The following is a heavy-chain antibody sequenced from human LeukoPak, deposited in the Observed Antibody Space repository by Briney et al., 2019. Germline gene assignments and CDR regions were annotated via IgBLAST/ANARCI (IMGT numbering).Heavy chain of an antibody. CDR3: ARGLKGDYLPYFDY. Sequence: ASVKVSCKVSGYTLTELSMHWVRQAPGKGLEWMGGFDPEDGETIYAQKFQGRVTMTEDTSTDTAYMELSRLRSDDTAVYYCARGLKGDYLPYFDYWGQGTLVTVSS. D-gene: IGHD4-17*01. J-gene: IGHJ4*02. V-gene: IGHV1-24*01. CDR2: FDPEDGET. CDR1: GYTLTELS.